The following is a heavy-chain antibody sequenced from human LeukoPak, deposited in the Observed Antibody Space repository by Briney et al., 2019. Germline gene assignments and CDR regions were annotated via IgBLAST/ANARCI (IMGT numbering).Heavy chain of an antibody. D-gene: IGHD3-10*01. V-gene: IGHV4-34*01. CDR1: GGSLSGYY. CDR2: INHSGST. Sequence: SETLSLTCAVYGGSLSGYYWSWIRQPPGKGLEWIGEINHSGSTNYNPSLKSRVTISVDTSKNQFSLKLSSVTAADTAVYYCARGRPRGYYYGSGSYPAFDYWGQGTLVTVSS. J-gene: IGHJ4*02. CDR3: ARGRPRGYYYGSGSYPAFDY.